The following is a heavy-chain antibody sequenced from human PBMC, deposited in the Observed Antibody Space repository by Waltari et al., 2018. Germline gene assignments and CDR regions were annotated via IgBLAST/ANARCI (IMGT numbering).Heavy chain of an antibody. CDR2: IYYSGST. CDR3: ARLYGDYEYYYYGMDV. V-gene: IGHV4-39*01. J-gene: IGHJ6*02. Sequence: QLQLQESGPGLVKPSETLSLTCTVSGGSISSSSYYWGWIRQPPGKGLEWIGSIYYSGSTYYNPSLKSRVTISVDTSKNQFSLKLSSVTAADTAVYYCARLYGDYEYYYYGMDVWGQGTTVTVSS. CDR1: GGSISSSSYY. D-gene: IGHD4-17*01.